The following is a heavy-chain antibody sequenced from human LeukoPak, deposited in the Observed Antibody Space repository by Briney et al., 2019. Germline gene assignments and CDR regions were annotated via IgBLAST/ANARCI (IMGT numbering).Heavy chain of an antibody. V-gene: IGHV1-18*01. CDR2: ISAYNGNT. J-gene: IGHJ3*02. Sequence: ASVKVSCKASGYIFTSYGISWVRQAPGQGLEWMGWISAYNGNTNYAQKLQGRVTMTTDTSTSTAYMELRSLRSDDTAVYYCARASCSSSSDAFDIWGQGTMVTVSS. CDR1: GYIFTSYG. CDR3: ARASCSSSSDAFDI. D-gene: IGHD6-6*01.